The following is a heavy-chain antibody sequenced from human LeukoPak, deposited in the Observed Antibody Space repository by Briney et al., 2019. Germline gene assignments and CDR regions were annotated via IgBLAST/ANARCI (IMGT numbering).Heavy chain of an antibody. Sequence: GGSLRLSCAASGFTFSSYWMSWVRQAPGKGLEWVANIKQDGSEKYYVDSVKGRFTISRDNAKNSLYLQMNSLRAEDTAVYYCARGTPDGAAVAGGDWYFDLWGRGTLVTVSS. CDR1: GFTFSSYW. D-gene: IGHD6-19*01. V-gene: IGHV3-7*04. CDR2: IKQDGSEK. CDR3: ARGTPDGAAVAGGDWYFDL. J-gene: IGHJ2*01.